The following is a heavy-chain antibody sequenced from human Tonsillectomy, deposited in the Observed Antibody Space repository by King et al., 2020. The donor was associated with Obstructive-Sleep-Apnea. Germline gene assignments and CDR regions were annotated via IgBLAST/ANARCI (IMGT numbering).Heavy chain of an antibody. CDR1: GGSFSGYY. D-gene: IGHD3-16*02. J-gene: IGHJ2*01. Sequence: VQLQQWGAGLLKPSETLSLTCAVYGGSFSGYYWSWIRQPPGKGLEWIGEINHSGSTNYNPSLKSRVTISVDTSKNQFSLKLSSVTAADTAVYYCARGLGKNYVWGSYRLNWYFDLWGRGTLVTVSS. V-gene: IGHV4-34*01. CDR3: ARGLGKNYVWGSYRLNWYFDL. CDR2: INHSGST.